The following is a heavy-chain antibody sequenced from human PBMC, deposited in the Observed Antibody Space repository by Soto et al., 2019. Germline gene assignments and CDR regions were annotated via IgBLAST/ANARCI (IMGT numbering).Heavy chain of an antibody. J-gene: IGHJ1*01. CDR3: AKDQDGYYDIEYFQH. V-gene: IGHV3-23*01. CDR2: ISGSGGST. Sequence: GGSLRLSCAASGFTFSSYAMSWVRQAPGKGLEWVSAISGSGGSTYYADSVKGRFTISRDNSKNTLYLQMNSLRAEDTAVYYCAKDQDGYYDIEYFQHWGQGTLVTVSS. D-gene: IGHD3-22*01. CDR1: GFTFSSYA.